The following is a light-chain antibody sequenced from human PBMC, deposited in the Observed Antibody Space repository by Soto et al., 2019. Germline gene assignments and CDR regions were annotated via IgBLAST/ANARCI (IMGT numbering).Light chain of an antibody. Sequence: IVLPQAPATLSVSAGERATLSCRASQSVSNNLAGHQQKPGQAPRPLIYGASTRATGLPARFRWSGFGTEFTLTNSCTQSEGFAVYYCQQDNNLPWTLGQGTKVDIK. J-gene: IGKJ1*01. CDR1: QSVSNN. CDR2: GAS. CDR3: QQDNNLPWT. V-gene: IGKV3-15*01.